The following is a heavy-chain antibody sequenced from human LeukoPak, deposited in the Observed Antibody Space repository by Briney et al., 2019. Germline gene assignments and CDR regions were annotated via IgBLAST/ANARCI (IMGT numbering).Heavy chain of an antibody. J-gene: IGHJ6*03. Sequence: ASVKVSCKASGYTFTGYYMHWVRQAPGQGLEWMGWISAYNGNTNYAQKLQGRVTMTTDTSTSTAYMELRSLRSDDTAVYYCARDVWFGELTTSYYYYYYMDVWGKGTTVTISS. D-gene: IGHD3-10*01. CDR3: ARDVWFGELTTSYYYYYYMDV. CDR2: ISAYNGNT. CDR1: GYTFTGYY. V-gene: IGHV1-18*04.